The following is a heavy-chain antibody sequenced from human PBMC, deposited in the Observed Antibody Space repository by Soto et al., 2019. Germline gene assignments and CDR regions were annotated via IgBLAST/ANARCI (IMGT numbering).Heavy chain of an antibody. CDR1: GGSFSGYY. D-gene: IGHD3-10*01. CDR3: ARVGGFGATTIDN. CDR2: INHSGST. Sequence: PSETLSLTCAVYGGSFSGYYWSWIRQPPGKGLEWIGEINHSGSTYYNPSLKSRVTISVDTSKNQFSLKLSSVTAADTAVYYCARVGGFGATTIDNWGQETLVNVSS. J-gene: IGHJ4*02. V-gene: IGHV4-34*01.